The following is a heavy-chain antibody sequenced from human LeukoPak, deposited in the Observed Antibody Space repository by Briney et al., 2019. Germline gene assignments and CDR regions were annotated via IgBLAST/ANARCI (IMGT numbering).Heavy chain of an antibody. D-gene: IGHD6-25*01. CDR2: ISGSGGST. J-gene: IGHJ5*02. V-gene: IGHV3-23*01. CDR3: AKRRLATPVFDP. Sequence: GGSLRLSCAASGFTFSIYAMSWVRQAPGKGLEWVSAISGSGGSTYYADSVKGRFTISRDNSKNTLYLQMNSLRAEDTAVYYCAKRRLATPVFDPWGQGTLVTVSS. CDR1: GFTFSIYA.